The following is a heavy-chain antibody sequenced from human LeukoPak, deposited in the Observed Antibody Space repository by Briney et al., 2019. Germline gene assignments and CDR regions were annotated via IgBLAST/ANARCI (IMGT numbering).Heavy chain of an antibody. J-gene: IGHJ4*02. D-gene: IGHD2-21*01. Sequence: GGSLRLSCAASGFIFNSYAMNSIRQAPGKGLEWVSYISRTNSIYYSDSVRGRFTISRDNAKNSLYLQMNSLRDEDTAVYYCARDHDWGFDYWGPGILVAVSS. V-gene: IGHV3-48*02. CDR1: GFIFNSYA. CDR3: ARDHDWGFDY. CDR2: ISRTNSI.